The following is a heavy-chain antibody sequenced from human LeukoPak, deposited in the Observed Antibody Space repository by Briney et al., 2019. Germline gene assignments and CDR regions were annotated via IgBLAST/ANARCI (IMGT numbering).Heavy chain of an antibody. Sequence: GGSLRLSCAASGFTVSYNYMTWVRQAPGKGLECVSVIYSGGDTYYADSVKGRFTISRDNAKNSLYLQTNSLRAEDTAVYYCAREGGAFPYAFDIWGQGTMVTVSS. V-gene: IGHV3-66*01. CDR3: AREGGAFPYAFDI. CDR1: GFTVSYNY. J-gene: IGHJ3*02. D-gene: IGHD3-3*02. CDR2: IYSGGDT.